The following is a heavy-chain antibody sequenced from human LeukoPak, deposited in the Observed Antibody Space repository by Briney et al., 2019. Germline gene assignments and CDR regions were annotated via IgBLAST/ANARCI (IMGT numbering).Heavy chain of an antibody. V-gene: IGHV4-4*07. CDR3: ARETYYYGSGSYLIDY. CDR2: ISGSGTI. CDR1: GGSINSY. J-gene: IGHJ4*02. D-gene: IGHD3-10*01. Sequence: SETLSLTCIVSGGSINSYWSWIRQPAGKGLEWIGRISGSGTITYNPALQSRLTISIDTSKNQFSLKLSSVTAADTAVYYCARETYYYGSGSYLIDYWGQGTLVTVSS.